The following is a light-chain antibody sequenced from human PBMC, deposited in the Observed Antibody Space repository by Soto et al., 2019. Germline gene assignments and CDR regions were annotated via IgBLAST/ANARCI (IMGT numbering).Light chain of an antibody. V-gene: IGKV3-20*01. Sequence: EVVLTQSPGTLSLSPGERATLSCRASQTVSSTYLAWYQHKPGQAPRLLIYATSRRATGIPDRFSGTGSGTDFTLTISRLEPEDFAVSYCHLYGSSPRTFAQGTKVDIK. CDR1: QTVSSTY. CDR2: ATS. CDR3: HLYGSSPRT. J-gene: IGKJ1*01.